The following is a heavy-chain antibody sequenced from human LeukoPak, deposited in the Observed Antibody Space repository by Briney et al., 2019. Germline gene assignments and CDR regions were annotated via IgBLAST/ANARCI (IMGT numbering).Heavy chain of an antibody. D-gene: IGHD3-10*01. J-gene: IGHJ6*03. CDR2: INHSGST. Sequence: SETLSLTCAVYGGSFSGYYWSWIRQPPGKGLEWIGEINHSGSTNYNPSLKSRVTISVDTSKNQFSLKLSSVTAADTAVYYCARDRPDYYGSGSYSYYYYYMDVWGKGTTVTISS. CDR3: ARDRPDYYGSGSYSYYYYYMDV. CDR1: GGSFSGYY. V-gene: IGHV4-34*01.